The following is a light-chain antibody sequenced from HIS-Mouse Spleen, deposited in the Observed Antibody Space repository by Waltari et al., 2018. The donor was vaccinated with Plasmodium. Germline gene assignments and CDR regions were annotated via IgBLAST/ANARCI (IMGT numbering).Light chain of an antibody. CDR3: QQYGSSGT. CDR1: QSVSSSY. Sequence: EIVLTQSPGTLSLSPGERATLSCRASQSVSSSYLAWYQQKPGQAPRLLIYGASSRATGIPDRFSGIGSGTDFTLTISRLEPEDFAVYYCQQYGSSGTFGQGTKVEIK. CDR2: GAS. J-gene: IGKJ1*01. V-gene: IGKV3-20*01.